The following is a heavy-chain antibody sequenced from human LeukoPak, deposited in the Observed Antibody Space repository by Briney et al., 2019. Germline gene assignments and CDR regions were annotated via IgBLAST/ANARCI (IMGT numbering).Heavy chain of an antibody. CDR1: GFTFSSCS. CDR3: ARSFLSIAAAATDY. Sequence: PGGSLRLSCAASGFTFSSCSMNWVRQAPGEGLEWVSSISSSSSYIYYADSVKGRFTISRDNAKNSPYLQMNSLRAEDTAVYYCARSFLSIAAAATDYWGQGTLVTVSS. J-gene: IGHJ4*02. D-gene: IGHD6-13*01. CDR2: ISSSSSYI. V-gene: IGHV3-21*01.